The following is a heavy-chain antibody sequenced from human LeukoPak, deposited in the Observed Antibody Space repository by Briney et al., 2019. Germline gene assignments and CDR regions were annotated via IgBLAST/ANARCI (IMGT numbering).Heavy chain of an antibody. CDR3: ARVESVAGTPFDY. J-gene: IGHJ4*02. Sequence: PGGSLRLSCAASGFTFSSYAMSWVRQPPGKGLEWIGEINHSGSTNYNPSLKSRVTISVDTSKNQFSLKLSSVTAADTAVYYCARVESVAGTPFDYWGQGTLVTVSS. V-gene: IGHV4-34*01. D-gene: IGHD6-19*01. CDR1: GFTFSSYA. CDR2: INHSGST.